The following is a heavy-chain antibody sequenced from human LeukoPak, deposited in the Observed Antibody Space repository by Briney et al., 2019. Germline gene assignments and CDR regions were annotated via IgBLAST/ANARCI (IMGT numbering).Heavy chain of an antibody. D-gene: IGHD3-10*01. CDR2: ISSSGSTI. V-gene: IGHV3-11*01. CDR1: GFTFSDYY. CDR3: ASRWVTMPNEYFQH. Sequence: GGSLILSCAASGFTFSDYYMSWIRQAPGKGLERVSYISSSGSTIYYADSVKGRFTISRDNAKNSLYLQMNSLRAEDTAVYYCASRWVTMPNEYFQHWGQGTLVTVSS. J-gene: IGHJ1*01.